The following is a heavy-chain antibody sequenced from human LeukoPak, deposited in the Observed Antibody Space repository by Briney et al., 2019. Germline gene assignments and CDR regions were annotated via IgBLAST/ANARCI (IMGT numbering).Heavy chain of an antibody. Sequence: SVTVSCKASGGTFSSYAISWVRQAPGQGLEWVGGIIPIFGTANYAQKFQGRVTITADESTSTAYMELSSLKSEDTAVYYCARVLRYFDWLLSSYYYYGMDVWGQGTTVTVSS. V-gene: IGHV1-69*13. CDR1: GGTFSSYA. CDR3: ARVLRYFDWLLSSYYYYGMDV. CDR2: IIPIFGTA. D-gene: IGHD3-9*01. J-gene: IGHJ6*02.